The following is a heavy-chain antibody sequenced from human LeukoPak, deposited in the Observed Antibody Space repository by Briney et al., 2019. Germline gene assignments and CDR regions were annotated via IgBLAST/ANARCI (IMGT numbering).Heavy chain of an antibody. CDR3: ATRSGNFFDS. CDR2: ISGSGGTT. Sequence: GESLKISCAASGFTFSDYAMTWVRQAPGKVLEWVSAISGSGGTTYYLDSVKGRFTISRDNSKNTLYLQMSSLRAEDTAVYFCATRSGNFFDSWGQGTLVTVSS. CDR1: GFTFSDYA. J-gene: IGHJ4*02. D-gene: IGHD1-26*01. V-gene: IGHV3-23*01.